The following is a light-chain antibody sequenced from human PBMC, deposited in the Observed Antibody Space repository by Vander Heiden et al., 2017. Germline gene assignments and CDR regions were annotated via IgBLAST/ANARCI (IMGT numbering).Light chain of an antibody. V-gene: IGKV3-20*01. J-gene: IGKJ2*01. CDR3: QHYGSSPYT. CDR1: QSVSSSY. CDR2: GAS. Sequence: EIVLTQSPGTLSLSPGERATLSCRASQSVSSSYLAWYQQKPGQAPRLLIFGASSRATGIPDRFSGSGSGTDFTLTISRLEPEDFALYYCQHYGSSPYTFGQWTKLEIK.